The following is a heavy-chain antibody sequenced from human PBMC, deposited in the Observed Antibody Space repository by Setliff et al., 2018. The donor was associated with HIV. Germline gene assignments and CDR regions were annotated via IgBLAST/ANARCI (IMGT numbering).Heavy chain of an antibody. Sequence: GGSLRLSCVASGVTISDHEMGWVRQAPGKGLEWVGRSRKKDNSYITEYAASVKGRFTVSRDDSKNSLYLQMNSLNTEDTAVYFCTTDRPRLERHFFDSSGYLDSWGQGTLVTVSS. D-gene: IGHD3-22*01. CDR1: GVTISDHE. J-gene: IGHJ4*02. V-gene: IGHV3-72*01. CDR3: TTDRPRLERHFFDSSGYLDS. CDR2: SRKKDNSYIT.